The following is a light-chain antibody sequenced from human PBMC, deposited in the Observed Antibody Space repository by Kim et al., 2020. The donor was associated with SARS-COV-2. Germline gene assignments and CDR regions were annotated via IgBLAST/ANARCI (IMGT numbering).Light chain of an antibody. Sequence: DIQMTQSPSSLSASIGDRVTITCRASQSINTWVGWYQQKPDEAPKSLIYATSTLQSGVPSRFSASGCGKDFTLTISSLQPEDFATYYCQQYGTYPPTFGQGTRLEIK. CDR2: ATS. CDR3: QQYGTYPPT. CDR1: QSINTW. J-gene: IGKJ5*01. V-gene: IGKV1D-16*01.